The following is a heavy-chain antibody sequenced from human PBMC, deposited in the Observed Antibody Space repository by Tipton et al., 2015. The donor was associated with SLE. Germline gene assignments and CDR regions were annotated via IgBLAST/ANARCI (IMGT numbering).Heavy chain of an antibody. CDR2: ISSRGTI. Sequence: GSLRLSCAASGFTFSSYVMHWVRQAPGKGLEWISHISSRGTIHYADSVEGRFSISRDNAGNSLYLQMESLRVEDTAVYFCARDSFTVFAGPGYIDVWGKGTTVTVSS. J-gene: IGHJ6*03. CDR1: GFTFSSYV. V-gene: IGHV3-48*03. D-gene: IGHD3-3*01. CDR3: ARDSFTVFAGPGYIDV.